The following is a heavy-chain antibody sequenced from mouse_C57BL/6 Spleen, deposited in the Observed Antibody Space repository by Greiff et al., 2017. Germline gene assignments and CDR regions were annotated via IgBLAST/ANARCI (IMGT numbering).Heavy chain of an antibody. V-gene: IGHV1-59*01. CDR3: ARRRDYDYDEFAC. CDR2: IDPSDSYT. J-gene: IGHJ3*01. CDR1: GYTFTSYW. D-gene: IGHD2-4*01. Sequence: QVQLQQPGAELVRPGTSVKLSCKASGYTFTSYWMHWVKQRPGQGLEWIGVIDPSDSYTNYNQKFKGKATLTVDTSSSTAYMQLSSLTSEDSAVYYCARRRDYDYDEFACWGQGTLVTVSA.